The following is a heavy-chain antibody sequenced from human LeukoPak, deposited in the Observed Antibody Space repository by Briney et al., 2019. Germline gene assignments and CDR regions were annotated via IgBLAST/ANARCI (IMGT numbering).Heavy chain of an antibody. Sequence: ASVKVSCNASGYTFTSYGISWVRQAPGQGLEWMGWISGYNGNTNYAQKLQGRVTMTTDTSTSTAYMELSSLRSEDTAVYYCVTISRRARITIFGVVRGYNWFDPWGQGTLVTVSS. D-gene: IGHD3-3*01. J-gene: IGHJ5*02. V-gene: IGHV1-18*01. CDR3: VTISRRARITIFGVVRGYNWFDP. CDR2: ISGYNGNT. CDR1: GYTFTSYG.